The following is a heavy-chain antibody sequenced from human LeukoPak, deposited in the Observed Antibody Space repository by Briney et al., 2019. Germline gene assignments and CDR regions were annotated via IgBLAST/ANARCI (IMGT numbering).Heavy chain of an antibody. CDR3: ARDPTSNTYGDYFFDY. V-gene: IGHV3-33*01. J-gene: IGHJ4*02. Sequence: GGSLRLSCAASGFTFSSYGMHWVRQAPGKGLEWVAFIWSDGTNKFYADSVKVRFTISRDNSRNTLFLQMNSLRAEDTAVYYCARDPTSNTYGDYFFDYWDQGTLVTVSS. CDR1: GFTFSSYG. D-gene: IGHD4-17*01. CDR2: IWSDGTNK.